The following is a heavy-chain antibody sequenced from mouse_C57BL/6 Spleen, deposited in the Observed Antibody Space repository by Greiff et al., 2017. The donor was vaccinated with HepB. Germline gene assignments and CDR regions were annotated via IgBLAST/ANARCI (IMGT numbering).Heavy chain of an antibody. Sequence: VQLQQPGAELVRPGSSVKLSCKASGYTFTSYWMDWVKQRPGQGLEWIGNIYPSDSDTHYNQKFKDKATLTVDKSSSTAYMQLSSLTSEDSAVYDCASYYGSGYGYFDVWGTGTTVTVSS. D-gene: IGHD1-1*01. J-gene: IGHJ1*03. CDR2: IYPSDSDT. V-gene: IGHV1-61*01. CDR3: ASYYGSGYGYFDV. CDR1: GYTFTSYW.